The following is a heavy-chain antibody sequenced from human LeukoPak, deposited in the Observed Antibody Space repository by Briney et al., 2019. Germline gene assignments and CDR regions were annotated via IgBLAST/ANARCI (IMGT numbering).Heavy chain of an antibody. Sequence: PSETLSLTCSVSGASISSTSYYWGWIRRPPGKGLEWIGSISYSGTTFYSPSLESRVTISADTSKNQFSLKLSSVTATDTAVYYCARLNTDSSGYYRFDYWGQGTLVTVSS. J-gene: IGHJ4*02. CDR2: ISYSGTT. CDR3: ARLNTDSSGYYRFDY. CDR1: GASISSTSYY. D-gene: IGHD3-22*01. V-gene: IGHV4-39*07.